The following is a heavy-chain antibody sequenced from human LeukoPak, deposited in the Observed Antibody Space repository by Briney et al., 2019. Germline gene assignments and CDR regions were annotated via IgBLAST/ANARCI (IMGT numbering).Heavy chain of an antibody. D-gene: IGHD1-7*01. CDR2: IYYRVSS. Sequence: SGTLAVLWTGFGVQMCRLLEHLSRQPPGKGLEGIGYIYYRVSSNYYSSLMIRVTMSVDPSKHQFSLKLISVTAADTAVYYCARDDGENWIYEFPHAFDIWGQGAMVTVSS. CDR3: ARDDGENWIYEFPHAFDI. J-gene: IGHJ3*02. V-gene: IGHV4-59*01. CDR1: GVQMCRL.